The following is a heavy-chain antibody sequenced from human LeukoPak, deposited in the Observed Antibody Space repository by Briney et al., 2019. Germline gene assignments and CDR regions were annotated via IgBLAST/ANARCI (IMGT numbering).Heavy chain of an antibody. CDR3: ARRGAWSGFYDY. V-gene: IGHV4-39*01. D-gene: IGHD3-3*01. J-gene: IGHJ4*02. Sequence: SETLSLTCTVSGASISSSNYYWDWIRQPQGKGLEWIGSIYYSGSTYYNPSLKSRVTISVDTSKKQFSLKLSSVTAADTAVYYCARRGAWSGFYDYWGQGTLVTVSS. CDR2: IYYSGST. CDR1: GASISSSNYY.